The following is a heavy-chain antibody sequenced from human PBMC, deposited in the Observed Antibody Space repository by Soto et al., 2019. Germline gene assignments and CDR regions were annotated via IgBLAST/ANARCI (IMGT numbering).Heavy chain of an antibody. D-gene: IGHD3-10*01. CDR3: VGGQYYFDY. J-gene: IGHJ4*02. CDR1: GFPFTSYG. Sequence: QVQLVESGGGVVQPGRSLRLSCAASGFPFTSYGMHWVREGPDNGLEWVAIISYDGSDKYYADSVKGRFTISRDNSKNTLYLQMNSLRPEDTALYYCVGGQYYFDYRGQGTLVIVSS. V-gene: IGHV3-30*03. CDR2: ISYDGSDK.